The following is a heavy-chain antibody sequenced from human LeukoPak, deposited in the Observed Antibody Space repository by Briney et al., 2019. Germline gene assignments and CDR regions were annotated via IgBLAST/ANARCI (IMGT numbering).Heavy chain of an antibody. D-gene: IGHD6-19*01. V-gene: IGHV1-18*01. CDR1: GYTFTSYG. CDR3: ARGPGTIAVAGVFDY. Sequence: ASVKVSCKASGYTFTSYGISWVRQAPGQGLEWMGWISDYNGNTNYAQKLQGRVTMTTDTSTSTAYMELRSLRSDDTAVYYCARGPGTIAVAGVFDYWGQGTLVTVSS. CDR2: ISDYNGNT. J-gene: IGHJ4*02.